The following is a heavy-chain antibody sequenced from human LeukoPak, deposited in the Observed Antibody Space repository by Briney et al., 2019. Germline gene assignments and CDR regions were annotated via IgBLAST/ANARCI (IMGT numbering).Heavy chain of an antibody. CDR3: VREGPRGLAFDI. CDR1: GFTVSSNY. J-gene: IGHJ3*02. V-gene: IGHV3-66*01. Sequence: GGSLRLSCAASGFTVSSNYMSWVRQAPGKGMEWVSVIYSGGSTYYADSVKGRFTISRDNSKNTLYLQMNGLRVEDTAVYCCVREGPRGLAFDIWGQGTMVTVSS. D-gene: IGHD3/OR15-3a*01. CDR2: IYSGGST.